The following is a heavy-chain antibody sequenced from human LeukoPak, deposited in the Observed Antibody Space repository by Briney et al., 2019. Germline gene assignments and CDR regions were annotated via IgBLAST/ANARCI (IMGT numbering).Heavy chain of an antibody. CDR3: ARQGPFGVAAAGTHSDY. CDR1: GYSFTSYW. CDR2: IYPGDSDT. V-gene: IGHV5-51*01. J-gene: IGHJ4*02. Sequence: GESLKISCKGSGYSFTSYWIGWVRQMPGKGLEWMGIIYPGDSDTRYSPSFQGQVTISADKSISTAYLQWSSLKASDTAMYYCARQGPFGVAAAGTHSDYWGQGTLVTVS. D-gene: IGHD6-13*01.